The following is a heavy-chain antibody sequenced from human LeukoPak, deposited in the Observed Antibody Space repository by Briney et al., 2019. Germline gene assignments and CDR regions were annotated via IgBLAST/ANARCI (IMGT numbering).Heavy chain of an antibody. V-gene: IGHV4-61*05. J-gene: IGHJ4*02. CDR2: IYTSGST. CDR3: ARHSGSALDY. CDR1: GGSVNTSDYY. Sequence: SETLSLTCTVSGGSVNTSDYYWGWIRQPPGKGLEWIGYIYTSGSTNYNPSLKSRVTISVDTSKNQFSLKLSSVTAADTAVYYCARHSGSALDYWGQGTLVTVSS. D-gene: IGHD1-26*01.